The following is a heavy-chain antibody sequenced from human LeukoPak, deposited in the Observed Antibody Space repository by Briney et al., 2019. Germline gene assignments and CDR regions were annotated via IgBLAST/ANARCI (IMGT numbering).Heavy chain of an antibody. CDR2: INAGNGNT. J-gene: IGHJ4*02. V-gene: IGHV1-3*01. CDR3: SLADYGDY. Sequence: ASVKVSCKASGYTFTSYAVHWVRQAPGQRLEWMGWINAGNGNTKYLQKFQGRVTFTRDTSASTAYMGLSSLRSEDTAVYFCSLADYGDYWGQGTLVTVSS. CDR1: GYTFTSYA.